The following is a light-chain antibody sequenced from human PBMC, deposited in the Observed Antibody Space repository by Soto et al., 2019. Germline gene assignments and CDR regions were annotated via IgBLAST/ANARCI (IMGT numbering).Light chain of an antibody. CDR1: QSIRHY. J-gene: IGKJ1*01. V-gene: IGKV1-5*01. CDR2: GAS. Sequence: DIQMTQSPPTLSASVGDRVTITCRASQSIRHYLAWYQQMPGKAPKLLIYGASTLQSGVPSRFSASGSGTEFTLPITSLQPDDFGTYFCQHHNSYSQTYGQGTKVDIK. CDR3: QHHNSYSQT.